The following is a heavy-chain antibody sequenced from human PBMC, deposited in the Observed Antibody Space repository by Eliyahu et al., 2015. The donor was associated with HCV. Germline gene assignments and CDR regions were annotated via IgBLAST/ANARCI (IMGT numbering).Heavy chain of an antibody. V-gene: IGHV3-23*01. CDR1: GFPFSSXA. Sequence: EVQLLESGGGLVQPGGSLRLSCGASGFPFSSXAMTWVRQAPGKGLEWVSGISSSGASEYHADSVKGRFTISRDNSKNTLHLQMSSLRAEDTAVYYCAKVFNPPQDYGDYLRHYNTMDVWGQGTTVTVSS. J-gene: IGHJ6*02. CDR3: AKVFNPPQDYGDYLRHYNTMDV. CDR2: ISSSGASE. D-gene: IGHD4-17*01.